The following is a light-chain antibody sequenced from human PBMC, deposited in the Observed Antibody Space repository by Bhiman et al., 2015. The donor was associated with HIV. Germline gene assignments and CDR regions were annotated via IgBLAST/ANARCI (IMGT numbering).Light chain of an antibody. J-gene: IGLJ1*01. CDR3: SSLTSSITYV. Sequence: SVSGSPGQSITISCSGTSSDIGGSDSVSWYQHHPGKAPKLIIYDVSKWPAGVSSRFSGSKSGNTASLAISGLQAEDEADYCSSLTSSITYVFGTGTNVTVL. CDR2: DVS. V-gene: IGLV2-14*03. CDR1: SSDIGGSDS.